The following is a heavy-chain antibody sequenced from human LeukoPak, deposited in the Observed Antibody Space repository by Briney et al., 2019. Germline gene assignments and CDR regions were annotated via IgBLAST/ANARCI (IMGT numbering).Heavy chain of an antibody. CDR1: GYTFTDYY. CDR3: VRNVASGFDY. Sequence: ASVKVSCKASGYTFTDYYMHWVRQAPGQGLEWMGMINPSGGSTSFAQKFQGRVTMTSDTSTSTVYMELSSLRSEDTAVYYCVRNVASGFDYWGQGTLVTVSS. D-gene: IGHD1-1*01. CDR2: INPSGGST. J-gene: IGHJ4*02. V-gene: IGHV1-46*01.